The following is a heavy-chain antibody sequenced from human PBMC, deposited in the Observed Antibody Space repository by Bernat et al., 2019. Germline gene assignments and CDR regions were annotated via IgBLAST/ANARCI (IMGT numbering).Heavy chain of an antibody. D-gene: IGHD3-3*02. V-gene: IGHV3-23*04. CDR1: AFIFTDAW. CDR3: AKGIHTFDI. Sequence: EVQLVESGGDLVKPGESLRLSCATSAFIFTDAWMNWVRQAPGKGLEWVSAISGSGGSTYYADSVKGRFTISRDNSKNTLYLQMNSLRAEDTAVYYCAKGIHTFDIWGQGTMVTVSS. CDR2: ISGSGGST. J-gene: IGHJ3*02.